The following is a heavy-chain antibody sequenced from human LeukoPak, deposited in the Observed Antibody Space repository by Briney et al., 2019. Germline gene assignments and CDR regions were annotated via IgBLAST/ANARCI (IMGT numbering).Heavy chain of an antibody. CDR2: INHSGST. CDR1: GGSVNGYY. D-gene: IGHD3-3*01. V-gene: IGHV4-34*01. CDR3: ARVPLRFLAPFDY. Sequence: SQTLSLSCSVSGGSVNGYYWSWIRPRPRKGLGWIGEINHSGSTNYNPSLKSRVTMSLDTSKNQFSLRLNSVTAADTAVYYCARVPLRFLAPFDYWGQGTLVTVSS. J-gene: IGHJ4*02.